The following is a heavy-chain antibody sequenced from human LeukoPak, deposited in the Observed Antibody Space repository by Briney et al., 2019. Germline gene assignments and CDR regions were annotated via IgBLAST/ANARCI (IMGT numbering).Heavy chain of an antibody. J-gene: IGHJ4*02. Sequence: KPSETLSLTCTVSGGSISSSSYYWGWIRQPPGKGLEWIGSIYYSGSTYYNPSLKSRVTISVDTSKNQFSLKLSSVTAADTAVYYCARHRTYSSSWFDYWGQGTLVTVSS. CDR3: ARHRTYSSSWFDY. D-gene: IGHD6-13*01. CDR2: IYYSGST. V-gene: IGHV4-39*01. CDR1: GGSISSSSYY.